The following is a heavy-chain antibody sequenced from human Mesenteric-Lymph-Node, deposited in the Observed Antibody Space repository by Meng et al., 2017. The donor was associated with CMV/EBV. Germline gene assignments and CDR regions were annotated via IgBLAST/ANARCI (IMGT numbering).Heavy chain of an antibody. Sequence: SSGSRCWSWIRQHPGQGLEWIGYICYSGRTFYNPSLRSRVTISVDTSKNHFSLNLNSVTAADTAMYFCARGTVTPNYGLVIANWFDPWGQGTLVTVSS. CDR2: ICYSGRT. V-gene: IGHV4-31*02. CDR1: SSGSRC. J-gene: IGHJ5*02. D-gene: IGHD3/OR15-3a*01. CDR3: ARGTVTPNYGLVIANWFDP.